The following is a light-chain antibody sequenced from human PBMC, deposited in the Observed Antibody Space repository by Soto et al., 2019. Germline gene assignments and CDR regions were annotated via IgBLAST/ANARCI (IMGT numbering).Light chain of an antibody. Sequence: QSALTQPPSASGAPGQTVTISCSGISSNIGSHTVNWYQHLPGTAPKLLIYSNTQRPLGVPVRFSGSKSGTSASLAISGLQSEDEAEYYCAAWDDRLYVFGTGTKVTVL. CDR1: SSNIGSHT. CDR2: SNT. V-gene: IGLV1-44*01. CDR3: AAWDDRLYV. J-gene: IGLJ1*01.